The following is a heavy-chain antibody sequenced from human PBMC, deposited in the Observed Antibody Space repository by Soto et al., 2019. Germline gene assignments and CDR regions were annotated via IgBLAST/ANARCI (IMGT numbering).Heavy chain of an antibody. D-gene: IGHD3-22*01. CDR2: INPNSGGT. CDR3: ARVADYYDSSGYYY. CDR1: GYTFTGYY. J-gene: IGHJ4*02. Sequence: WASVKVSCKASGYTFTGYYMHWVRQAPGQGLEWMGWINPNSGGTNYAQKFQGRVTMTRDTSISTAYMELSRLRSDDTAVYYCARVADYYDSSGYYYWGQGTLVTVSS. V-gene: IGHV1-2*02.